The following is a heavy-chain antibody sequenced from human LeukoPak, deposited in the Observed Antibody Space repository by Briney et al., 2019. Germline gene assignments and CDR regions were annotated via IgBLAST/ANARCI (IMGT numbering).Heavy chain of an antibody. CDR1: GYTFTTYP. V-gene: IGHV1-3*04. CDR2: INTGNDNT. D-gene: IGHD5-18*01. J-gene: IGHJ4*02. Sequence: ASVKVSCKASGYTFTTYPMYWVRQASGQRLEWMGWINTGNDNTKYSQKFQDRITITRDTSASTAYMELSSLRSEDTAVYYCARDQGGQLWFWGQGALVTVSS. CDR3: ARDQGGQLWF.